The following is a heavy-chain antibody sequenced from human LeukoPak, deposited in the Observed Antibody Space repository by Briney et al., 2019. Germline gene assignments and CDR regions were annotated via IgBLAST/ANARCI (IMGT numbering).Heavy chain of an antibody. CDR2: ICYSGST. V-gene: IGHV4-59*12. CDR1: GGSISTYY. J-gene: IGHJ3*02. D-gene: IGHD4-23*01. Sequence: PSETLSLTCTVSGGSISTYYWSWIRQPPGKGLEWIGYICYSGSTNYNPSLKSRGTISVDTSKNQFSLKLSSVTAADTAVYYCARGSITVVPAFDIWGQGTMVTVSS. CDR3: ARGSITVVPAFDI.